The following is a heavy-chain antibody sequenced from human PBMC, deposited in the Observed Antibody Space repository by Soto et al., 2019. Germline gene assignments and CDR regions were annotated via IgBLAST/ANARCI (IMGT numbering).Heavy chain of an antibody. CDR2: IVSSSAYT. CDR3: ARLRATSWYMGGYLDY. Sequence: GGSLRLSCAASGFTFSDYYMSWIRQAPGKGLEWVSYIVSSSAYTNYADSVKGRFTISRDNAKNSLYLEMNSLRAEDTAVYYCARLRATSWYMGGYLDYCGQGTLVTV. D-gene: IGHD6-13*01. V-gene: IGHV3-11*06. CDR1: GFTFSDYY. J-gene: IGHJ4*02.